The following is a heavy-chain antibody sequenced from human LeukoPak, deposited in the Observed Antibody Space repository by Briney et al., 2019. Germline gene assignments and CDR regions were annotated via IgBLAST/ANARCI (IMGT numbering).Heavy chain of an antibody. D-gene: IGHD1-26*01. CDR1: GYTFKNSW. CDR3: ARNKGCELPAELDS. V-gene: IGHV3-7*01. J-gene: IGHJ4*02. Sequence: GGSLRLSCAASGYTFKNSWMSWVRQAPGKGLEWVANIKQDGSEKYYVDSVKGRFTISRDDAKTSVYLQMNSLRAEDTAVYYCARNKGCELPAELDSWGQGTLVTVSS. CDR2: IKQDGSEK.